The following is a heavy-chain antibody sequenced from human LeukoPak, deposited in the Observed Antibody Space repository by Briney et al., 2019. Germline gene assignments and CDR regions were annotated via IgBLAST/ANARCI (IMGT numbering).Heavy chain of an antibody. Sequence: SETLSLTCTVSGGSISSSSYYWGWIRQPPGKGLEWIGNIYYSGSTYYNPSLKSRVTISVDTSKNQFSLKLSSVTAADTAVYYCARQTGSGLFILPGGQGTLVTVSS. J-gene: IGHJ4*02. V-gene: IGHV4-39*01. CDR2: IYYSGST. CDR3: ARQTGSGLFILP. D-gene: IGHD3/OR15-3a*01. CDR1: GGSISSSSYY.